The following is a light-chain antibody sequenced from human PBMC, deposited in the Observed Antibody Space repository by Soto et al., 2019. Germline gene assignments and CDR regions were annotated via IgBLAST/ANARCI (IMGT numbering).Light chain of an antibody. Sequence: EIVMTQSPATLSVSPGEIATLSFSASQSVISNLAFYQQKPGQAPRLLIYQTSIRAAGIPARFSASGTGTDFTLTISSLEPEDFAVYYCQQRSDWPWTFGQGTKVDIK. CDR3: QQRSDWPWT. V-gene: IGKV3D-11*02. CDR1: QSVISN. J-gene: IGKJ1*01. CDR2: QTS.